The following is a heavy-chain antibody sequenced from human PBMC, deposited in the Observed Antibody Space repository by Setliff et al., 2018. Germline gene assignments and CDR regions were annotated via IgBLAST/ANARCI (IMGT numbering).Heavy chain of an antibody. CDR2: IYYSGST. J-gene: IGHJ4*02. CDR1: GGSISSYY. CDR3: ARSFSRREKFLLDY. Sequence: SETLSLTCTVSGGSISSYYWSWIRQPPGKGLEWIGYIYYSGSTNYNPSLKSRVTISMDTPKNQFSLKVSSVTAADTAVYYCARSFSRREKFLLDYWGQGALVTVSS. V-gene: IGHV4-59*12.